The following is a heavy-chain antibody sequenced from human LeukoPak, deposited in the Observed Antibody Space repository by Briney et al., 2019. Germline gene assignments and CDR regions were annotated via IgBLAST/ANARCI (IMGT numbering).Heavy chain of an antibody. CDR2: IYYSGST. D-gene: IGHD5-24*01. CDR1: GGSISSYY. Sequence: PSETLSLTCTVSGGSISSYYWSRIRQPPGKGLEWIGYIYYSGSTNYNASLKSRVTISVDTSKNQFSLKLTSVAAADTAVYYCARGGGYNSYLDYWGQGTLVTVPS. J-gene: IGHJ4*02. V-gene: IGHV4-59*01. CDR3: ARGGGYNSYLDY.